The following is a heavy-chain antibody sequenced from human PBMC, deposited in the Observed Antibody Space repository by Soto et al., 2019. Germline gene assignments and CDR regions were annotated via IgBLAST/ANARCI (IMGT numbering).Heavy chain of an antibody. V-gene: IGHV3-48*02. CDR1: GFTFSSYS. D-gene: IGHD2-2*01. J-gene: IGHJ5*02. CDR2: ISSSSSTI. CDR3: ARASCSSTSCYLGWFDP. Sequence: GGSLRLSCAASGFTFSSYSMNWVRQAPGKGLEWVSYISSSSSTIYYADSVKGRFTISRDNAKNSLYLQMNSLRDEDTAVYYCARASCSSTSCYLGWFDPWGKGSMVTVSS.